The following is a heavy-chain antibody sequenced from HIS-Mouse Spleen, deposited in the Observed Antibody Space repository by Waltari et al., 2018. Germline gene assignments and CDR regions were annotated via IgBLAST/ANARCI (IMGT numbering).Heavy chain of an antibody. CDR3: ARGSGRWELLLPNWFDP. CDR2: SNPNSGGT. V-gene: IGHV1-2*02. J-gene: IGHJ5*02. CDR1: GYTFTGYY. Sequence: QVQLVQSGAEVKKPGASVKVSCKASGYTFTGYYMHWVRQAPGQGIEWMGWSNPNSGGTNYVQKFQGRVTRTRDTSISTAYMELSRLRSDDTAVYYCARGSGRWELLLPNWFDPWGQGTLVTVSS. D-gene: IGHD1-26*01.